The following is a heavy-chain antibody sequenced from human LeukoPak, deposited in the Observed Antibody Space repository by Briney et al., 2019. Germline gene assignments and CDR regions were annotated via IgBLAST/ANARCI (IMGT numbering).Heavy chain of an antibody. V-gene: IGHV3-66*01. CDR2: IYSGGTT. Sequence: PGGSLRLSCAASGFIVSSNYMSWVRQAPGKGLEWVSIIYSGGTTYYADSVKGRFTISRDNSKNMLYLQMNSLGAEDTAVYYCARAVTGTTIFLDYWGQGTLVTVSS. D-gene: IGHD1-7*01. CDR3: ARAVTGTTIFLDY. J-gene: IGHJ4*02. CDR1: GFIVSSNY.